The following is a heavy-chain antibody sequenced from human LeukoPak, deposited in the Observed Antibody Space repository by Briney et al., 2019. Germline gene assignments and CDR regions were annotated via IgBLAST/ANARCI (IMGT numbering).Heavy chain of an antibody. CDR2: IYAGDSNT. CDR1: GYSFTNYW. D-gene: IGHD2-2*01. CDR3: ARSAAVPAAMSP. V-gene: IGHV5-51*01. J-gene: IGHJ3*01. Sequence: GESLKISCKGSGYSFTNYWIGWVRQMPGKGLEWMGIIYAGDSNTRYSPSFQGQVTISVDKSISTAYLQWSSLKASDTAMYYCARSAAVPAAMSPWGQGTMVTVSS.